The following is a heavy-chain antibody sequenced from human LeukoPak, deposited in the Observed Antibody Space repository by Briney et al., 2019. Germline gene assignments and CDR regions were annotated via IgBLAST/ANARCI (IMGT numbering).Heavy chain of an antibody. V-gene: IGHV3-21*01. Sequence: GGSLRLSCTASGFTFSSYSMNWVRQAPGKGLEWVSSISSSSSYIYYADSVKGRFTISRDNAKNSLYLQMNSLRAEDTAVYYCARGTRGSYWSYWGQGTLVTVSS. CDR3: ARGTRGSYWSY. J-gene: IGHJ4*02. CDR1: GFTFSSYS. CDR2: ISSSSSYI. D-gene: IGHD1-26*01.